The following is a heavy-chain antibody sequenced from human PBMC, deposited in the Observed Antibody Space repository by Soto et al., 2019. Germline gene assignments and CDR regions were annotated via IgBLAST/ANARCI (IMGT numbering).Heavy chain of an antibody. CDR1: GGSISRSNW. V-gene: IGHV4-4*02. Sequence: PSETLSLTCAVSGGSISRSNWWSWVRQPPGKGLEWIGEIYHSGSTNYNPSLKSRVTISVDKSKNQFSLKVSSLTAADTAVYYCARSITFDWLFFDNWGQGSLVTV. CDR3: ARSITFDWLFFDN. D-gene: IGHD3-9*01. CDR2: IYHSGST. J-gene: IGHJ4*02.